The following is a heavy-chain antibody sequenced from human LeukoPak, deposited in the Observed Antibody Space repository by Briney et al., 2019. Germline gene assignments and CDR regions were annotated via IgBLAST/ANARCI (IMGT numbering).Heavy chain of an antibody. CDR1: GYSFTSYW. J-gene: IGHJ4*02. Sequence: GESLKISCKGSGYSFTSYWIGWVRQMPGKGLEWMGIIYPGDSDTRYSPSFQGQVTISADKSISTAYLQWSSLKASDTAMCYCARLTYDSSGFGSTFDYWGQGTLVTVSS. V-gene: IGHV5-51*01. D-gene: IGHD3-22*01. CDR2: IYPGDSDT. CDR3: ARLTYDSSGFGSTFDY.